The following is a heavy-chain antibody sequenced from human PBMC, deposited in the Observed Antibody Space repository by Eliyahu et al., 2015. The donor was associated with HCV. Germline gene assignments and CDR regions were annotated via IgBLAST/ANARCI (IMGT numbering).Heavy chain of an antibody. CDR1: GFTFSSYP. CDR3: ARPRYLTYTSGWYGAFDY. CDR2: ISTNGETT. D-gene: IGHD6-19*01. V-gene: IGHV3-64*01. J-gene: IGHJ4*02. Sequence: EVQLVESGGGLVQPGGSLRLSCAASGFTFSSYPMXWVRQAPGKGLEYVSAISTNGETTYYANSVKGRFTVSRDNSKNTLFLQMGSLRAEDMAVYYCARPRYLTYTSGWYGAFDYWGQGTVVTVSS.